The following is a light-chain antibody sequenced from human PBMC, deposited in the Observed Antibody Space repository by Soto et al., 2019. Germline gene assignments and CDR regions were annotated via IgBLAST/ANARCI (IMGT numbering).Light chain of an antibody. CDR1: SGHSSYT. Sequence: QLVLTQSSSASASLGSSVKLTCTLSSGHSSYTIAWHQQQPGKAPRYLMKLEYSGSYNKGSGVPDRFSGSSSGADRYLTISTLQSEDEADYYCETWDSNTRVFGGGTQLTVL. J-gene: IGLJ2*01. V-gene: IGLV4-60*03. CDR3: ETWDSNTRV. CDR2: LEYSGSY.